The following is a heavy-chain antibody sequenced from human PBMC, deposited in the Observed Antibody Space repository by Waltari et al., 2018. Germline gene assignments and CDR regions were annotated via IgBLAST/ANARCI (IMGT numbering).Heavy chain of an antibody. V-gene: IGHV1-24*01. CDR1: GYTLTELS. J-gene: IGHJ5*02. Sequence: QVQLVQSGAEVKKPGASVKVSCKVSGYTLTELSMHWVRQAPGKGLEWMGGFDPEDGETIYAQKFQGRVTMTEDTSTDTAYMELSSLRSEDTAVYYCATQGAFYSGYDRARWFDPWGQGTLVTVSS. D-gene: IGHD5-12*01. CDR3: ATQGAFYSGYDRARWFDP. CDR2: FDPEDGET.